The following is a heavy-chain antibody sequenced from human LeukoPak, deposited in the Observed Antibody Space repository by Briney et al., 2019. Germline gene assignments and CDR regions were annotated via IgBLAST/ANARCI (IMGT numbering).Heavy chain of an antibody. J-gene: IGHJ6*03. CDR2: INHSGST. V-gene: IGHV4-34*01. CDR3: ARGPRYYYYYMDV. Sequence: PSETLSLTCAVYGGSFSGYYWSWIRQLPGKGLEWIGEINHSGSTNYNPSLKSRVTISVDTSKNQFSLKLSSVTAADTAVYYCARGPRYYYYYMDVWGKGTTVTVSS. CDR1: GGSFSGYY.